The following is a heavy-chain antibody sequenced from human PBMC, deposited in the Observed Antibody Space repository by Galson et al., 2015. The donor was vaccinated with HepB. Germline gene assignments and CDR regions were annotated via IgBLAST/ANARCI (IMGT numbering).Heavy chain of an antibody. V-gene: IGHV3-23*01. Sequence: SLRLSCAASGFTFSGSTIHWVRQAPGKGLEWVSTFSGVNSDTYYADSVKGRFTVSRDNSKNQVYLQMNSLRSEDTAVYYCAKDREGDTGDFDSWGQGTLVTVSS. CDR1: GFTFSGST. D-gene: IGHD5-18*01. CDR3: AKDREGDTGDFDS. J-gene: IGHJ4*02. CDR2: FSGVNSDT.